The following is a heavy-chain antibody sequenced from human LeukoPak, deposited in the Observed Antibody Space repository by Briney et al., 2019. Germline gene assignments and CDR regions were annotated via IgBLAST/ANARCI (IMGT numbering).Heavy chain of an antibody. Sequence: GGSLRLSCAASGFTFSSNYMSWVRQAPGKGLEWVSVIYSGGSTYYADSVKGRFTISRDNAKNSLYLQMNSLRAEDTAVYYCARGRFHYDSSGYSSFYYWGQGTQVTVSS. J-gene: IGHJ4*02. CDR1: GFTFSSNY. D-gene: IGHD3-22*01. CDR3: ARGRFHYDSSGYSSFYY. CDR2: IYSGGST. V-gene: IGHV3-66*01.